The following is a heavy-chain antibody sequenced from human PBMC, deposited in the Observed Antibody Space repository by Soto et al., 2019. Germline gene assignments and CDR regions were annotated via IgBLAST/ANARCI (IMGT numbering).Heavy chain of an antibody. D-gene: IGHD3-22*01. J-gene: IGHJ4*02. CDR3: AKSPGMSTYDSRGSYHSDY. Sequence: PGGSLRLSCAASGFTFSSYSMNWVRQAPGKGLEWVSSISSSSSYIYYADSVKGRFTISRDNAKNSLYLQMNSLRAEDTSVYYCAKSPGMSTYDSRGSYHSDYWGQGT. CDR1: GFTFSSYS. V-gene: IGHV3-21*04. CDR2: ISSSSSYI.